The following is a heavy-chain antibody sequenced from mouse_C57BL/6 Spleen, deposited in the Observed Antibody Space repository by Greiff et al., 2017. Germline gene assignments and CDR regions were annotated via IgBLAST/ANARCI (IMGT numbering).Heavy chain of an antibody. Sequence: DVQLVESGGGLVKPGGSLKLSCAASGFTFSDYGMHWVRQAPEKGLEWVAYISSGSSTIYYADTVKGRFTISRDNAKNTLFLQMTSLRSEDTAMYYCARNDYDKGDFDYWGQGTTLTVSS. CDR1: GFTFSDYG. V-gene: IGHV5-17*01. CDR2: ISSGSSTI. CDR3: ARNDYDKGDFDY. J-gene: IGHJ2*01. D-gene: IGHD2-4*01.